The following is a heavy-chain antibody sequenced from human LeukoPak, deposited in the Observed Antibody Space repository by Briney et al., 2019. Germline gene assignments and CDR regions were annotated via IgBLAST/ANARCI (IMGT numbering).Heavy chain of an antibody. J-gene: IGHJ4*02. CDR2: ISGSGGST. D-gene: IGHD3-22*01. V-gene: IGHV3-23*01. CDR1: GFTFSSYA. Sequence: GGSLRLSCAASGFTFSSYAMSWVRQAPGKGLEWVSAISGSGGSTYYADSVKGRFTISRDNSKSTLYLQMNSLRAEDTAVYYCAKGGVLDYYDSSGYYPPYYFDYWGQGTLVTVSS. CDR3: AKGGVLDYYDSSGYYPPYYFDY.